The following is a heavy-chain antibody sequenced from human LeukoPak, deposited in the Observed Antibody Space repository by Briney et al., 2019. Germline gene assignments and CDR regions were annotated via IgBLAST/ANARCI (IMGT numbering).Heavy chain of an antibody. CDR1: GFTFSLYS. J-gene: IGHJ6*03. Sequence: GGSLRLSRAASGFTFSLYSMNWVRQSPGTGREWVLYIRSRSNTKYYADVARGRFTIYRDNPKNSLYLQMNSLRAEDTAVYYCARNPFNSHYYYMDVWGKGTTVTVAS. V-gene: IGHV3-48*01. CDR2: IRSRSNTK. CDR3: ARNPFNSHYYYMDV. D-gene: IGHD4-23*01.